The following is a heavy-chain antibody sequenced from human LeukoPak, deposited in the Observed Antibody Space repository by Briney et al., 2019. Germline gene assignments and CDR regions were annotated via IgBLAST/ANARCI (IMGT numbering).Heavy chain of an antibody. J-gene: IGHJ3*02. Sequence: GASVKVSCKASGYTFTGYYMHWVRQAPGQGLEWMGWISAYNGNTNYAQKLQGRVTMTTDTSTSTAYMELRSLRFDDTAVYYCARDGWFRDSDAFDIWGQGTMVTVSS. CDR1: GYTFTGYY. D-gene: IGHD3-10*01. CDR3: ARDGWFRDSDAFDI. CDR2: ISAYNGNT. V-gene: IGHV1-18*04.